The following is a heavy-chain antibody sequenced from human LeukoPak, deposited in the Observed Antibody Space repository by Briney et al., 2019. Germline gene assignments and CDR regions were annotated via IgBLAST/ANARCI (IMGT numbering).Heavy chain of an antibody. CDR1: GGTFSSYA. J-gene: IGHJ4*02. Sequence: ASVKVSCKASGGTFSSYAISWVRQAPGQGLEWMGRIIPILGIANYAQKFRGRVTITADKSTSTAYMELSSLRSEDTAVYYCASLSEWELLPFDYWGQGTLVTVSS. V-gene: IGHV1-69*04. D-gene: IGHD1-26*01. CDR2: IIPILGIA. CDR3: ASLSEWELLPFDY.